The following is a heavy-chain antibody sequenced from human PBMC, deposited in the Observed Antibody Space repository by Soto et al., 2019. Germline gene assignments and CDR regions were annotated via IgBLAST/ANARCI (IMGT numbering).Heavy chain of an antibody. CDR2: ISGGSDCI. V-gene: IGHV3-21*01. Sequence: GGSLRLSCAVSGFTFRSSPMSWVRRAPGKGLEWVSGISGGSDCIHYAESVKGRFTISRDNAKNSLHLQMNSLRAEDTAVYYCARDRYPEKFGYGSGYDPDYWGQGTLVTVSS. CDR3: ARDRYPEKFGYGSGYDPDY. J-gene: IGHJ4*02. CDR1: GFTFRSSP. D-gene: IGHD5-12*01.